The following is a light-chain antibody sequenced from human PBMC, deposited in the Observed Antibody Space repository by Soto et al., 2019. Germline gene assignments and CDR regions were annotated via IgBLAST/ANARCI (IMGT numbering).Light chain of an antibody. CDR1: SSDVGSYNL. CDR3: CSYAGSSTSLV. Sequence: QSALTQPASVSGSPGQSITISCTGTSSDVGSYNLVSWYQQHPGKAPKLMIYEVSKRPSGFSNRFSGSKSGNTASLTISGLQAEDEADYYCCSYAGSSTSLVFGGGTKLTVL. CDR2: EVS. V-gene: IGLV2-23*02. J-gene: IGLJ2*01.